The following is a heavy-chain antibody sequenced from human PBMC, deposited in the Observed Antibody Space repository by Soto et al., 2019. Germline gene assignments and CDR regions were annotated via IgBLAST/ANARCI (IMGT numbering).Heavy chain of an antibody. Sequence: YAVDLFRKNTGTGLAWVVGISGSGGATYYADSVKGRVTISRDNSKNTVYLQMKSLRAEDTAVYYCAKVSLGATTISAYYYYGMDGRGQGTTVTGS. D-gene: IGHD1-26*01. V-gene: IGHV3-23*01. J-gene: IGHJ6*02. CDR1: YA. CDR2: ISGSGGAT. CDR3: AKVSLGATTISAYYYYGMDG.